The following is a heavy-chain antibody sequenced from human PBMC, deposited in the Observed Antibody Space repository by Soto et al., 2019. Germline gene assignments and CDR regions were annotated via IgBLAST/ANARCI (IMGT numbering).Heavy chain of an antibody. V-gene: IGHV4-59*05. CDR1: GVSISNYA. Sequence: PSETLSLTCTFSGVSISNYALGLVRQPPGKGLEWIGTSHHSGSTYYNPSLSIGATISVDTSRNEVSLTVNSVTAADTAIYFCARLRGSGHPPFFDYWGQGTLVTVSS. CDR2: SHHSGST. J-gene: IGHJ4*02. D-gene: IGHD3-10*01. CDR3: ARLRGSGHPPFFDY.